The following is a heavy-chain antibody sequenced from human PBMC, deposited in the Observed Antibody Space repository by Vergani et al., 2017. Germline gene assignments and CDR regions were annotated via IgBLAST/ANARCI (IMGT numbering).Heavy chain of an antibody. D-gene: IGHD5-24*01. J-gene: IGHJ4*02. V-gene: IGHV4-59*01. CDR1: GGSISSYY. CDR3: GRTRDGYGAFWDY. CDR2: IYYSGST. Sequence: QVQLQESGPGLVKPSETLSLTCTVSGGSISSYYWRWIRQPPGKGLEWIGYIYYSGSTNYNPSLKRRVTISVDTSKNQFSLKLSSVTAADTAVYYCGRTRDGYGAFWDYWGQGTLVTVSS.